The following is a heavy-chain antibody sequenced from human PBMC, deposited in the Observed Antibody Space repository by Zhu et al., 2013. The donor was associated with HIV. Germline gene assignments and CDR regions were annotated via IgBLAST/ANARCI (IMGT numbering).Heavy chain of an antibody. J-gene: IGHJ5*02. Sequence: QVQLVQSGAEVRKPGASVRLSCKVSGYTLTELSMHWVRQAPGRGLEWVGGFDIEQGETIYAQKFQDRVTLTEDTSTDTAFMELTSLRSEDTAVYYCATGPTYSVSPAWGQGAPGHCLL. CDR1: GYTLTELS. CDR3: ATGPTYSVSPA. D-gene: IGHD3-16*01. V-gene: IGHV1-24*01. CDR2: FDIEQGET.